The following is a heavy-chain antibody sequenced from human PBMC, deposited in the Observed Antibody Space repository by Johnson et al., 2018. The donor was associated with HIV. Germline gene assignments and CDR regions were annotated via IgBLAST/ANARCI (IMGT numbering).Heavy chain of an antibody. CDR1: GFRFDDHG. CDR3: VRDLGYSPGWSEAFDI. Sequence: VQLVESGGGVVRPGGSLRLSCAASGFRFDDHGMSWVRQAPGKGLEWVANIKQDGSEKYYVDSVKGRFTISRDNAKNSLYLQMNSLTAEDTALYYCVRDLGYSPGWSEAFDIWGQGTMVTVSS. V-gene: IGHV3-7*01. D-gene: IGHD6-19*01. CDR2: IKQDGSEK. J-gene: IGHJ3*02.